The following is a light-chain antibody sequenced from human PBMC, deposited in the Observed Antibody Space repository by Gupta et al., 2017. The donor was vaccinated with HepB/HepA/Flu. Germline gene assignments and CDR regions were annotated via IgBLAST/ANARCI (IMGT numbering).Light chain of an antibody. Sequence: DFVMTQSPDSLAVSLGESATINCKSSQSVFWDSNKNNYLDWYQQKPGHPPQLLIQWASTRESGVPDRVSGSGSGTDFALTSRNLETEDVEVYYCQHYYHPPPTFGQGTKVEIK. CDR3: QHYYHPPPT. V-gene: IGKV4-1*01. CDR1: QSVFWDSNKNNY. CDR2: WAS. J-gene: IGKJ1*01.